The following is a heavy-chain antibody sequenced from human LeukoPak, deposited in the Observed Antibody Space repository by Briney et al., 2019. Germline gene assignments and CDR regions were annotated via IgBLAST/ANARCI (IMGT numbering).Heavy chain of an antibody. CDR1: GGSISSSNYY. D-gene: IGHD3-22*01. CDR2: IYYSGST. Sequence: SETLSLTCTVSGGSISSSNYYWGWIRQPPGKGLEWIGSIYYSGSTYYNPSLKSRVTTSVDTSKNQFSLKLSSVTAADTAVYYCARLTPYYYDSSGYYFDYWGQGTLVTVSS. V-gene: IGHV4-39*01. J-gene: IGHJ4*02. CDR3: ARLTPYYYDSSGYYFDY.